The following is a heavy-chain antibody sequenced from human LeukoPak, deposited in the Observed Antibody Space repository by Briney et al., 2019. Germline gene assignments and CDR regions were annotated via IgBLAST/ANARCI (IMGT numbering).Heavy chain of an antibody. D-gene: IGHD3-10*01. J-gene: IGHJ4*02. Sequence: SVKVSCKASGGTFSSYAISWVRQAPGQGLEWMGGIIPIFGTANYAQKFQGRVTITADESTSTAYMELSSLRSEDTAAYYCARKGYYGSGSYVDYWGQGTLVTVSS. CDR3: ARKGYYGSGSYVDY. CDR2: IIPIFGTA. V-gene: IGHV1-69*13. CDR1: GGTFSSYA.